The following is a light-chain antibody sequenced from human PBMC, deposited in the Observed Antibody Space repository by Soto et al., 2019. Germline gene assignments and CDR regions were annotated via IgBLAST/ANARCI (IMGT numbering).Light chain of an antibody. CDR3: AAWDDSLGAYV. Sequence: SPLTQPRCVAWSPGKSVTISFTGTSGDVCTYDFVSWYKQLPGTAARPLFYSYSLLLSGVPQRFSGSKTGTSATLTIGGIQSEDGAVYYCAAWDDSLGAYVFGAGTKVAVL. V-gene: IGLV2-11*01. CDR1: SGDVCTYDF. J-gene: IGLJ1*01. CDR2: SYS.